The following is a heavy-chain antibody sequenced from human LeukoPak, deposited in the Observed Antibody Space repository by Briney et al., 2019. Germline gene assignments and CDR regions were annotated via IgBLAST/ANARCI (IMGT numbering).Heavy chain of an antibody. Sequence: SETLSLTCNVSGVSISTHYWSWIRQSPGKGLEWIGYIYYSGSTNYNPSLKSRVTISVDTSKNQFSLKLSSVTAADTAVYYCGGTYYYDSSGYPIDYWGQGTLVTVSS. D-gene: IGHD3-22*01. V-gene: IGHV4-59*11. CDR2: IYYSGST. J-gene: IGHJ4*02. CDR3: GGTYYYDSSGYPIDY. CDR1: GVSISTHY.